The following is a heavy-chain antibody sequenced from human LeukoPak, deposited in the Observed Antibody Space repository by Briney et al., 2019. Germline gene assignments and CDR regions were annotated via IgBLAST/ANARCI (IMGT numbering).Heavy chain of an antibody. CDR2: IYPDNSRT. CDR1: GYNFPKSW. CDR3: ARPDYFASHD. J-gene: IGHJ4*02. V-gene: IGHV5-51*01. Sequence: GESLKISCKASGYNFPKSWIGWVRQMPGKGLEWMAIIYPDNSRTKYSPSFQGQVTISADRSINTAYLQWSSLRASDTAMYYCARPDYFASHDWGQGTLVTVSS. D-gene: IGHD2/OR15-2a*01.